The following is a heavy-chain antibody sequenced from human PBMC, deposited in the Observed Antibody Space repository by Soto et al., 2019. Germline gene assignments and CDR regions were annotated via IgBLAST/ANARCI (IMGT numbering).Heavy chain of an antibody. J-gene: IGHJ3*02. CDR2: MNPNSGNT. CDR3: ASGRINAFDI. V-gene: IGHV1-8*02. Sequence: ASVKGSWKSSGGTFSSYSISWVRQATGQGLEWMGWMNPNSGNTGYAQKFQGRVTMTRNTSISTAYMELSSLRSEDTAVYYCASGRINAFDIWGQGTMVTVSS. CDR1: GGTFSSYS.